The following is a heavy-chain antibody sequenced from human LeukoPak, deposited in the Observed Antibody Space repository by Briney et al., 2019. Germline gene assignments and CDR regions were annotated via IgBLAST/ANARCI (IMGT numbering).Heavy chain of an antibody. CDR3: ARDKAAVYFDY. D-gene: IGHD6-13*01. V-gene: IGHV1-46*01. CDR1: VYTFTNYY. CDR2: INPSGGST. Sequence: ASVKVSCKASVYTFTNYYMHWVRQAPGQGLEWMGIINPSGGSTSYAQKFQGRVTITADESTSTAYMELSSLRSEDTAVYYCARDKAAVYFDYWGQGTLVTVSS. J-gene: IGHJ4*02.